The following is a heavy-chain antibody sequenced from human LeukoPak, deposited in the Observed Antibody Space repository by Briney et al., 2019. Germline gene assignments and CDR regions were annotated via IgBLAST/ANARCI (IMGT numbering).Heavy chain of an antibody. CDR3: ARQEPYYYGSGSFDY. D-gene: IGHD3-10*01. CDR1: SGSISSSSYY. J-gene: IGHJ4*02. Sequence: PSETLSLTCTASSGSISSSSYYWGWIRQPPGKGLEWIGSIYYSGSTYYNPSLKSRVTISVDTSKNQFSLKLSSVTAADTAVYYCARQEPYYYGSGSFDYWGQGTLVTVSS. CDR2: IYYSGST. V-gene: IGHV4-39*01.